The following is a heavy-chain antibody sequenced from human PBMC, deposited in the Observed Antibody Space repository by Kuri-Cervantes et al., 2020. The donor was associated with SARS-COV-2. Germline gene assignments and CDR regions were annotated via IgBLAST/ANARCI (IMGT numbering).Heavy chain of an antibody. CDR2: TTGSGATT. V-gene: IGHV3-23*01. Sequence: GGSLRLSCAASGFSFNTYAMTWVRQAPGKGLEWVSSTTGSGATTFYADSVKGRFTISRDNSNNILYLQMNSLRADDTAVYFCARDRSSGVLANYFDPWGQGTLVTVSS. CDR1: GFSFNTYA. CDR3: ARDRSSGVLANYFDP. J-gene: IGHJ5*02. D-gene: IGHD4/OR15-4a*01.